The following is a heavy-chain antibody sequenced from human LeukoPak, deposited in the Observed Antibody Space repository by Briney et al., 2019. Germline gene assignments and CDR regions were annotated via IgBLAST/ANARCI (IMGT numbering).Heavy chain of an antibody. CDR1: GGSISSRTYY. CDR3: VTFIAVAGYVDY. J-gene: IGHJ4*02. CDR2: MYYSGNT. Sequence: PSETLSLTCTVSGGSISSRTYYWGWIRQPPGKGLEWIASMYYSGNTYYNPSLKSRVTISVDTSKNQFSLKLSSVTAADTAVYYCVTFIAVAGYVDYWGQGTLVTVSP. D-gene: IGHD6-19*01. V-gene: IGHV4-39*01.